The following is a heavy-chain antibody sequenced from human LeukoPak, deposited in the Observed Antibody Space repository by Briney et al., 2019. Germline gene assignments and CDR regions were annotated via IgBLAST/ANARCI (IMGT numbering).Heavy chain of an antibody. D-gene: IGHD3-22*01. CDR1: GYTLTELP. J-gene: IGHJ3*02. CDR2: FDPEDGET. Sequence: ASVKVSCKVSGYTLTELPMHWVRQAPGKGLEWMGGFDPEDGETIYAQKFQGRVTMTEDTSTDTAYMELSSLRSEDTAVYYCARGSSLNGVYDSSGYYAFDIWGQGTMVTVSS. CDR3: ARGSSLNGVYDSSGYYAFDI. V-gene: IGHV1-24*01.